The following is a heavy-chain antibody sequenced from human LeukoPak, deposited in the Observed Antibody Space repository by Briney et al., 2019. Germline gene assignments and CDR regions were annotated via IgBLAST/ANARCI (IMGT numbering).Heavy chain of an antibody. D-gene: IGHD3-3*01. Sequence: GGSLRLSCATSGFTFDDYAMTWIRQSPGXGXEWVSSMSDIGPNTYYADSVKGRFTISRDTSKNTLFLQMNSLRAEDTALYFCARRLSLRFDAFAVWGPGTVVTVSS. CDR2: MSDIGPNT. CDR1: GFTFDDYA. CDR3: ARRLSLRFDAFAV. V-gene: IGHV3-23*01. J-gene: IGHJ3*01.